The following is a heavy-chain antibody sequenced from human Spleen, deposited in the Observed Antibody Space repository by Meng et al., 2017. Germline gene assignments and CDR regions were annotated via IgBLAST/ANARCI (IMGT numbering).Heavy chain of an antibody. CDR3: AREKWSSNN. CDR2: MKYGEDI. Sequence: GQVQQGVEGLLKTVGTQSHTCDAQSFSKAYWTWGRQSPGKGLGWIGEMKYGEDIQYDRSLQSRVTISFGASKNQVSLKLTSVAAADTAVYYCAREKWSSNNWGQGALVTVSS. D-gene: IGHD2-15*01. J-gene: IGHJ4*02. V-gene: IGHV4-34*01. CDR1: AQSFSKAY.